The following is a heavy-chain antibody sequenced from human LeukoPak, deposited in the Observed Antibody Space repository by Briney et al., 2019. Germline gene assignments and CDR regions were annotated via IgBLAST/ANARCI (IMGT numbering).Heavy chain of an antibody. CDR2: IYYSGST. Sequence: SETLSLTCTVSGGSISSYYWSWIRQPPGKGLEWIGYIYYSGSTNYNPSLKSRVTITADTSNNQFSLKVNSVTAADTAVYYCARGTDAYKCGNSWGQGTLVTVSS. CDR3: ARGTDAYKCGNS. D-gene: IGHD5-24*01. V-gene: IGHV4-59*12. J-gene: IGHJ4*02. CDR1: GGSISSYY.